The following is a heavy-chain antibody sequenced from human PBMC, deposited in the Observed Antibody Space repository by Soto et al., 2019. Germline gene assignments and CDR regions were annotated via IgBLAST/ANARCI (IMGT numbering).Heavy chain of an antibody. V-gene: IGHV4-31*03. CDR3: PRAGNAKYRFVF. CDR2: ISYSGNT. Sequence: QVQLQESGPGLVKPSQTLSLTCNVSGVSISSSSYYWSWIRQNPGQGLAWIGYISYSGNTHYNPSLKRRVTITRDMSENLVSQRLSSVTAADPAVYFCPRAGNAKYRFVFWDQGSRVTVSS. J-gene: IGHJ4*02. D-gene: IGHD2-2*01. CDR1: GVSISSSSYY.